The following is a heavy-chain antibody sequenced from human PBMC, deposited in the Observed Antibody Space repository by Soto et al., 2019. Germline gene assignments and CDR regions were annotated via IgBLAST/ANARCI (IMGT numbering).Heavy chain of an antibody. CDR3: AIGITMVRGAHASAFDI. CDR2: ISSSSSYI. Sequence: PGGSLRLSCAASGFTFSSYSMNWVRQAPGKGLEWVSSISSSSSYIYYADSVKGRFTISRDNAKNSLYLKMNSLRAEDTAVYYCAIGITMVRGAHASAFDIWGQGTMVTV. V-gene: IGHV3-21*01. D-gene: IGHD3-10*01. CDR1: GFTFSSYS. J-gene: IGHJ3*02.